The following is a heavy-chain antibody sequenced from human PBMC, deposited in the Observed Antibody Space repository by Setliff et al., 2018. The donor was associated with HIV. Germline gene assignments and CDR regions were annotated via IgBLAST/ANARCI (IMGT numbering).Heavy chain of an antibody. CDR3: AREKEGATHAYDI. J-gene: IGHJ3*02. Sequence: SETLSLTCAVSGGSISSYFWSWVRQSPGKGLEWIGYIYNSGSTRYNPSLESRVTISVDTSKNEFSLKLTSVTAADTAVYYCAREKEGATHAYDIWGQGTMVTVSS. CDR2: IYNSGST. CDR1: GGSISSYF. D-gene: IGHD1-26*01. V-gene: IGHV4-4*08.